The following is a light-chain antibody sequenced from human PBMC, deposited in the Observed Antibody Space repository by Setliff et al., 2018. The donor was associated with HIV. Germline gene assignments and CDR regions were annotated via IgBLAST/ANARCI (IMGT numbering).Light chain of an antibody. CDR2: DVT. V-gene: IGLV2-11*01. CDR1: SSDVGGYNY. Sequence: QSVLTQPRSVSASPGQSVTISCTGTSSDVGGYNYVSWYQQHPGKAPKLMIYDVTKRPSGVPDRFSGSKSGNTASLTISGLQTDDEADYYCCSYAGGYILLVFGTGTKVTVL. CDR3: CSYAGGYILLV. J-gene: IGLJ1*01.